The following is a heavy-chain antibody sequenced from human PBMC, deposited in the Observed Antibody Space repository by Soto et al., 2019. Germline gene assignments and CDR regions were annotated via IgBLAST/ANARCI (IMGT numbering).Heavy chain of an antibody. CDR2: ISAHNGNT. Sequence: ASVKVSCKASGYTFTSYGISWVRQAPGQGLEWMGWISAHNGNTNYAQKLQGRVTTTTDTSTSTAYMELRSLRSDDTAVYYCAGYCSSTSCYDGHNWFDPWGQGTLVTVSS. CDR3: AGYCSSTSCYDGHNWFDP. D-gene: IGHD2-2*01. V-gene: IGHV1-18*01. J-gene: IGHJ5*02. CDR1: GYTFTSYG.